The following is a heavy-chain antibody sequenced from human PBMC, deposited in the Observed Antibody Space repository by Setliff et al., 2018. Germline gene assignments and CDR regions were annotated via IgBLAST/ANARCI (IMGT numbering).Heavy chain of an antibody. D-gene: IGHD3-10*01. CDR2: ISANNGHT. CDR3: ARDRTYYGSGTYARYFDY. CDR1: GYIFSTYG. J-gene: IGHJ4*02. Sequence: ASVKVSCKASGYIFSTYGITWVRQAPGQGLEWMGWISANNGHTKYVQKFQGRVTMTTDTSTATAYMELRGLRSDDTAVYYCARDRTYYGSGTYARYFDYWGQGTLVTVSS. V-gene: IGHV1-18*01.